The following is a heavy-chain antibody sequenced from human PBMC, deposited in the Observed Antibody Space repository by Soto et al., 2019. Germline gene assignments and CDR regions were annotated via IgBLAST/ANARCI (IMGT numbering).Heavy chain of an antibody. CDR2: ISWNSGSI. CDR3: AKDMRRYCSGGSCYSYDY. CDR1: GFTFDDYA. Sequence: GGSLRLSCAASGFTFDDYAMHWVRQAPGKGLEWVSGISWNSGSIGYADSVKGRFTISRDNAKNSLYLQMNSLRAEDTALYYCAKDMRRYCSGGSCYSYDYWGQGTLVTVSS. D-gene: IGHD2-15*01. J-gene: IGHJ4*02. V-gene: IGHV3-9*01.